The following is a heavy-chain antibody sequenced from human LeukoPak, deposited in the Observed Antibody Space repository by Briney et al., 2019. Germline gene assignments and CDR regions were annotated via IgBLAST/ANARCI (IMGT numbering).Heavy chain of an antibody. J-gene: IGHJ6*02. V-gene: IGHV4-39*07. CDR1: GGSISSSSYY. CDR3: ARVTGYSSGWYGGMDV. CDR2: IYYSGST. Sequence: SETLSLTCTVSGGSISSSSYYWGWIRQPPGKGLEWIGSIYYSGSTYYNPSLKSRVTISVVTSKNQFSLKLSSVTAADTAVYYCARVTGYSSGWYGGMDVWGQGTTVTVSS. D-gene: IGHD6-19*01.